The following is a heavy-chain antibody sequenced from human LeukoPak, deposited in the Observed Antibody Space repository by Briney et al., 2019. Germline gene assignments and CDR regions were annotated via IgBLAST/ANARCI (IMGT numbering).Heavy chain of an antibody. CDR2: TYYRSKWYY. V-gene: IGHV6-1*01. J-gene: IGHJ4*02. CDR1: GDSVSSNSAA. Sequence: SQTLSLTCAISGDSVSSNSAAWNWISQSPSRGLEWLGRTYYRSKWYYEYAVSVKSRITINADTSKNQFSLLLNSVTPEDTAVYCCARGGIYFYDWGQGTLVTVSS. CDR3: ARGGIYFYD.